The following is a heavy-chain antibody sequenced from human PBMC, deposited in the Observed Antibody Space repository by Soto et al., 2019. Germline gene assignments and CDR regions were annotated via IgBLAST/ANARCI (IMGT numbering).Heavy chain of an antibody. Sequence: GESLKISCKGFGYNFAKHWIGWVRQMPGQGLEWMGIVYPFDFDTKYNPSFRGLVTISADKSLNTAYLQWNSLRSSDTAIYYCASQTGTDPSYSYYAMDVWGQGTTVTVSS. V-gene: IGHV5-51*01. CDR3: ASQTGTDPSYSYYAMDV. CDR1: GYNFAKHW. J-gene: IGHJ6*02. CDR2: VYPFDFDT. D-gene: IGHD3-10*01.